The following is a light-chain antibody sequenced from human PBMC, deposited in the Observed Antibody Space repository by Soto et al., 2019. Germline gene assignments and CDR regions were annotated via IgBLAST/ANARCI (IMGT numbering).Light chain of an antibody. CDR1: QNLRSS. V-gene: IGKV3-20*01. J-gene: IGKJ4*01. CDR2: RAS. CDR3: QQYGSSPLT. Sequence: VITQSPAPLSVSPGERATLYCRASQNLRSSLAWYQQKPGQAPKVLIYRASSRATGIPDRFSGSGSGTDFTLTISRLEPEDFAVYYCQQYGSSPLTFGGGTKWIS.